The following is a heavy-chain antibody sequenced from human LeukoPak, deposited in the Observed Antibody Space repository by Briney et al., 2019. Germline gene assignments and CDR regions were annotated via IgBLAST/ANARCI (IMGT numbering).Heavy chain of an antibody. V-gene: IGHV3-23*01. J-gene: IGHJ4*02. CDR1: GFPFNTYG. CDR3: AKDGRIVGVSTMDY. CDR2: ISGSGGST. D-gene: IGHD1-26*01. Sequence: PGGSLRLSCAASGFPFNTYGMSWVRQAPGKGLGWVSAISGSGGSTYYADSVKGRFAISRDNSKNTLYLQMNSLRAEDTAVYYCAKDGRIVGVSTMDYWGQGTLVTVSS.